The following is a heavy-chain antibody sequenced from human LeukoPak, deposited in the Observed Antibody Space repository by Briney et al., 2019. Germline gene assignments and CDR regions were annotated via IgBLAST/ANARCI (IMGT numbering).Heavy chain of an antibody. J-gene: IGHJ5*02. V-gene: IGHV4-59*08. CDR2: IFYTGGT. CDR1: GGFISNYY. Sequence: PSETLSLTCTVSGGFISNYYWNWIRQPPGKGLEWIGYIFYTGGTNYNPSLKSRVTISVDTSKNQFSLKLSSVTAADTAVYYCARHDDGGMTGVVIASFDPWGQGTLVTVSS. CDR3: ARHDDGGMTGVVIASFDP. D-gene: IGHD2-21*01.